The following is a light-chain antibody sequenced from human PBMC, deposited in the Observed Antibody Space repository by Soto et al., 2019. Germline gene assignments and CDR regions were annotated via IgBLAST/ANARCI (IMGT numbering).Light chain of an antibody. CDR1: SSDVGGYNF. CDR3: SSYTGSSTV. J-gene: IGLJ1*01. CDR2: DVS. V-gene: IGLV2-14*03. Sequence: QSVLTQPASVSGSPGQSIAISCTGTSSDVGGYNFVSWFQHHPGKAPKLMIYDVSNRPSGVSDRFSGSKSGNTASLTISGLQAEDEADYYCSSYTGSSTVFGTGTKLTVL.